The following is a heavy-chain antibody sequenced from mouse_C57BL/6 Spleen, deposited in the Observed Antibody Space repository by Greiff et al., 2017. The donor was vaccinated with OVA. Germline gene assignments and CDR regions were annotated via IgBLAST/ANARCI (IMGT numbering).Heavy chain of an antibody. CDR1: GYTFTSYW. V-gene: IGHV1-50*01. CDR3: ARYYGSGKDY. D-gene: IGHD1-1*01. CDR2: IDPSDSYT. Sequence: QVQLQQPGAELVKPGASVKLSCKASGYTFTSYWMQWVKQRPGQGLEWIGEIDPSDSYTNYNQKFKGKATLTVDTSSSTAYMQLSSLTSEDSAVYYCARYYGSGKDYGGQGTTLTVSS. J-gene: IGHJ2*01.